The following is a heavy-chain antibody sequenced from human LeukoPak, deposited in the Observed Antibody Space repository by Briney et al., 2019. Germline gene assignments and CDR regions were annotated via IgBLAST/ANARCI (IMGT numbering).Heavy chain of an antibody. CDR1: GGSISSYY. CDR2: IYYSGST. CDR3: ARLEHEYGDYPDAFDI. J-gene: IGHJ3*02. V-gene: IGHV4-59*08. D-gene: IGHD4-17*01. Sequence: SETLSLTCTVSGGSISSYYWSWIRQPPGKGLEWIGYIYYSGSTNYNPSLKSRVTISVDTSKNQFSLKLSSVTAADTAVYYCARLEHEYGDYPDAFDIWGHGTMVTVAS.